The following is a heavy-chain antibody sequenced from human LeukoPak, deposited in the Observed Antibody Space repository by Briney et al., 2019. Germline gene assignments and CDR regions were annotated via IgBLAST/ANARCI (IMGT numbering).Heavy chain of an antibody. CDR3: ARDNHQYGDYLESRGY. V-gene: IGHV3-23*01. CDR2: IRGSGDRT. D-gene: IGHD4-17*01. Sequence: GGSLRLSCAASGFTFSSYGMSWVRQAPGKGLEWVSGIRGSGDRTFYADSVKGRFTISRDNSENTVYLQMSSLRVEDTAVYYCARDNHQYGDYLESRGYWGQGTLVTVSS. J-gene: IGHJ4*02. CDR1: GFTFSSYG.